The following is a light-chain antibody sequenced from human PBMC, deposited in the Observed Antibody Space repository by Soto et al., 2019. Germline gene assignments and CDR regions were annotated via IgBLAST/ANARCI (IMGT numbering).Light chain of an antibody. CDR2: AAS. V-gene: IGKV1-39*01. CDR3: HQSFRSPFT. CDR1: QNINSY. J-gene: IGKJ4*01. Sequence: DIQMTQSPSSLSASIGDRVTITCRASQNINSYLNWYQQRPGKAPRLLIFAASSLQSYVPSRFSGSGSGPYFTLTINSLQPEDFAVYYCHQSFRSPFTFGGGTRVDI.